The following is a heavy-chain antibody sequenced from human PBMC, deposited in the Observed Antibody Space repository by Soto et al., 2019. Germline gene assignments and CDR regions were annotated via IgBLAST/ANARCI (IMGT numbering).Heavy chain of an antibody. CDR1: GYSFTSYW. J-gene: IGHJ4*02. V-gene: IGHV5-51*01. CDR2: IYPGDSDT. D-gene: IGHD6-13*01. Sequence: GESLKISCKGSGYSFTSYWIGWVRQMLGKGLEWMGIIYPGDSDTRYSPSFQGQVTISADKSISTAYLQWSSLKASDTAMYYCARILSSSWFPFDYWGQGTLVTVSS. CDR3: ARILSSSWFPFDY.